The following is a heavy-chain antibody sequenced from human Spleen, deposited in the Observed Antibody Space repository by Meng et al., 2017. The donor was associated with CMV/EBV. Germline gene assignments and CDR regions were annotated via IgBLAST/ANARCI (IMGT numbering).Heavy chain of an antibody. CDR2: ISNDGSRK. J-gene: IGHJ4*02. V-gene: IGHV3-30*09. Sequence: LSLTCAVSGFTFSNYAFHWVRQAPGKGLEWVALISNDGSRKYYTDSVKGRFAISRDNSKNTLYLQMNNLRPEDTAMYYCARDPRDIVVVVAATLDYWGQGTLVTVSS. CDR1: GFTFSNYA. CDR3: ARDPRDIVVVVAATLDY. D-gene: IGHD2-15*01.